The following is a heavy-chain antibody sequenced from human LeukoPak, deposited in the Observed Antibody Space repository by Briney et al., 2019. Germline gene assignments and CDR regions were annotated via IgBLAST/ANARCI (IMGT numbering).Heavy chain of an antibody. CDR2: IRYDGSNK. Sequence: GGSLRLSCAASGFTFSSYGMHWVRQAPGKGLEWVAFIRYDGSNKYYADSVKGLFTISRDNSKNTLYLQMNSLGAEDTAVYYCAKDQYSGSSYYYYMDVWGKGTTVTVSS. V-gene: IGHV3-30*02. J-gene: IGHJ6*03. CDR1: GFTFSSYG. CDR3: AKDQYSGSSYYYYMDV. D-gene: IGHD1-26*01.